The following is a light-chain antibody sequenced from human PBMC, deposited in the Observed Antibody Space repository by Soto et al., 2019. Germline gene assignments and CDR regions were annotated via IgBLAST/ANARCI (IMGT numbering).Light chain of an antibody. Sequence: QSALTQPASVSGSPGQSITISCTGTSSDVGSYNLVSWYQQHPGKAPKLMIYEVSKRPSGVSNRFSGSKSGNTASLTISGLQAEDEADYYCCSYAGSSTSLFGTGTKATIL. V-gene: IGLV2-23*02. CDR2: EVS. CDR1: SSDVGSYNL. J-gene: IGLJ1*01. CDR3: CSYAGSSTSL.